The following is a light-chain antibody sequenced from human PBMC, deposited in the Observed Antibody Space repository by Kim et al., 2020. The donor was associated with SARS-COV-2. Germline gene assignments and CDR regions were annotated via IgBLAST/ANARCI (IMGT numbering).Light chain of an antibody. J-gene: IGKJ5*01. Sequence: DIQMTQSPSSLSASVGDRVTITCRASQDIRNDLGWYQQSPGRAPKRLIYGASSLQSGVPSRFSDTGSGTEFTLTISSLQPEDFATYFCLQHNTYPITFGQGTRLEIK. CDR2: GAS. CDR1: QDIRND. CDR3: LQHNTYPIT. V-gene: IGKV1-17*01.